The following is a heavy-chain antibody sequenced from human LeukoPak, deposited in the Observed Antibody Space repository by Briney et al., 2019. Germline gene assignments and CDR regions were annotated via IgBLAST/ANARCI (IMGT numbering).Heavy chain of an antibody. D-gene: IGHD3-10*01. CDR2: IIPIFGTA. CDR1: GGTFSSYA. J-gene: IGHJ5*02. Sequence: SVKVSCKASGGTFSSYAISWVRQAPGQGLEWMGGIIPIFGTANYAQKFQGRVTITTDESTSTAYMELSSLRSEDTAVYYCARRERKYYYGSGSYYPTWGQGTLVTVSS. V-gene: IGHV1-69*05. CDR3: ARRERKYYYGSGSYYPT.